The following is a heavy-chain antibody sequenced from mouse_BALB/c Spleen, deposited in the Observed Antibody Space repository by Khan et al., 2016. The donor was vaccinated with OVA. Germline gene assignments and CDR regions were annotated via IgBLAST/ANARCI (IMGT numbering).Heavy chain of an antibody. CDR2: ISTYSGNT. V-gene: IGHV1S137*01. J-gene: IGHJ4*01. CDR3: GRGRGSCGAMDY. Sequence: QVQLQQPGPELVRPGVSVKISCKGSGYTFTDYSMHWVKQSHAKSLEWIGVISTYSGNTNYNQKFKGKATMTVDKSSSTAYMELASLTSEDSAVDYWGRGRGSCGAMDYWGQGTAVTVSA. CDR1: GYTFTDYS.